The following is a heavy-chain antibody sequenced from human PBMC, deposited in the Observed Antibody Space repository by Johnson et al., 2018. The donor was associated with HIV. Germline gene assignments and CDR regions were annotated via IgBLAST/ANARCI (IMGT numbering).Heavy chain of an antibody. J-gene: IGHJ3*02. CDR1: GFTFSDFF. CDR3: ARLRAEAQFDAFDI. CDR2: MSTSGSTK. V-gene: IGHV3-11*04. Sequence: QVQLVESGGGLVKPGGSLRLSCAASGFTFSDFFMSWIRQAPGKGLEWVAYMSTSGSTKFYADSVKGRFTISRDNAKNSLYLQMNSLRAEDTAVYYCARLRAEAQFDAFDIWGQGTMVTVSS. D-gene: IGHD5-24*01.